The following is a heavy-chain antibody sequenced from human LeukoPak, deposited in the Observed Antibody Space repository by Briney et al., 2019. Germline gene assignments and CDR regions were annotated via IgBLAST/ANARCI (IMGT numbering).Heavy chain of an antibody. V-gene: IGHV4-38-2*02. D-gene: IGHD3-10*01. J-gene: IGHJ6*03. Sequence: SETLSLTCTVSGYPISSGYYWGWIRQPPGKGLEWIGSIYHSGSTYYNPSLKSRVTISVDTSKNQFSLKLSSVTAADTAVYYCARTLWFGDMDVWGKGTTVTVSS. CDR1: GYPISSGYY. CDR3: ARTLWFGDMDV. CDR2: IYHSGST.